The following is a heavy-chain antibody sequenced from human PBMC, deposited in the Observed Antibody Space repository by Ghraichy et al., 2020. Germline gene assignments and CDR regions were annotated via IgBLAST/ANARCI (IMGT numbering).Heavy chain of an antibody. CDR2: SSYSGST. J-gene: IGHJ4*02. Sequence: SETLSLTCTVSGGSMTGYDWSWIRQPPGKGLEWIGYSSYSGSTNYNPSPKSRVTITVDASKNQFSLKLSSVTAADTAVYYCTTLGAYFDYWGQGTLVTVSS. CDR3: TTLGAYFDY. D-gene: IGHD1-26*01. CDR1: GGSMTGYD. V-gene: IGHV4-59*08.